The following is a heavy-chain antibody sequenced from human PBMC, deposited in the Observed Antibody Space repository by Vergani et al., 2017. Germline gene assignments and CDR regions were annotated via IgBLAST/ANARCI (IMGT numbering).Heavy chain of an antibody. CDR1: GGSISSGGYY. V-gene: IGHV4-31*03. D-gene: IGHD1-1*01. J-gene: IGHJ6*02. Sequence: QVQLQESGPGLVKPSQTLSLTCTVSGGSISSGGYYWSWIRQHPGKGLEWIGYIYYSGSTYYNPSLKSRVTISVDTSKNQFSLKLSSVTAADTAVYYCARLTGTTGYYYYYGMDVWGQGTTVTVSS. CDR2: IYYSGST. CDR3: ARLTGTTGYYYYYGMDV.